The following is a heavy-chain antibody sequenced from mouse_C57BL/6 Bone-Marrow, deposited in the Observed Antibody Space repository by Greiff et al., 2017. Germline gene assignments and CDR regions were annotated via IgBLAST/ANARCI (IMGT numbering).Heavy chain of an antibody. D-gene: IGHD2-2*01. J-gene: IGHJ4*01. CDR2: IWSGGST. CDR3: ARKGGGYPYYYAMDY. V-gene: IGHV2-2*01. Sequence: VKLQESGPGLVQPSQSLSITCTVSGFSLTSYGVHWVRQSPGKGLEWLGVIWSGGSTDYTAAFISRLSISNDNSKSQVCFKMNSLQADYTAIYYCARKGGGYPYYYAMDYWGQGTSVTVSS. CDR1: GFSLTSYG.